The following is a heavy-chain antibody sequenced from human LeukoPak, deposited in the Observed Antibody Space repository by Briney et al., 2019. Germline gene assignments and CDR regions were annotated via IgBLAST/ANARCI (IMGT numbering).Heavy chain of an antibody. CDR2: ILYDGRGA. CDR1: GFSLSSYG. J-gene: IGHJ4*02. D-gene: IGHD2-15*01. Sequence: PGRALRLSCAASGFSLSSYGVHWVRQAPGRGLEWVAVILYDGRGAHCPDSVKGRFTIYRDNSKNTLYLQMNSLRAEDTAVYYCAKGVGYYFDYWGQGTLVTVSS. CDR3: AKGVGYYFDY. V-gene: IGHV3-30*18.